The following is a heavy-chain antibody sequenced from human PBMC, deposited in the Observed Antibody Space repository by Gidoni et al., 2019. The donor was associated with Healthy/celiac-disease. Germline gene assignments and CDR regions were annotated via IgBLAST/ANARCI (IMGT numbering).Heavy chain of an antibody. V-gene: IGHV1-69*04. D-gene: IGHD6-19*01. CDR2: IIPILGIA. CDR3: ARDRWETVAGRFDP. Sequence: QVQLVQSGAEVKKPGSSVKVSCKASGGTFRSYAISWVRQAPGQGLEWMGRIIPILGIANYAQKFQGRVTITADKSTSTAYMELSSLRSEDTAVYYCARDRWETVAGRFDPWGQGTLVTVSS. CDR1: GGTFRSYA. J-gene: IGHJ5*02.